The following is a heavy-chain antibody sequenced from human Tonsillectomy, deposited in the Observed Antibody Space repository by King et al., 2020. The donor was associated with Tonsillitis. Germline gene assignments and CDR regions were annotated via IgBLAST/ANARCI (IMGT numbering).Heavy chain of an antibody. Sequence: VQLVESGGGLVQPGGSLRLSCAASGFTFSSYNMNWVRQAPGKGLEGVSYISSSSSTIYYADSVKGRFPISRDNAKNSLYLQMNSLRAEDTAVYYCARVPHGTSCYNCFDYWGQGTLVTVSS. CDR2: ISSSSSTI. D-gene: IGHD2-2*02. V-gene: IGHV3-48*01. CDR1: GFTFSSYN. J-gene: IGHJ4*02. CDR3: ARVPHGTSCYNCFDY.